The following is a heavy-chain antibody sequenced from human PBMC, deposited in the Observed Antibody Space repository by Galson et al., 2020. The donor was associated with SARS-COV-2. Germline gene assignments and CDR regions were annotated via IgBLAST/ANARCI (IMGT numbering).Heavy chain of an antibody. J-gene: IGHJ4*02. V-gene: IGHV3-48*03. D-gene: IGHD3-10*01. Sequence: GESLKISCAASGFTFSNYDMNWVRQAPGKGLEWVSYISSSGSTIYYADSVKGRFTISRDNAKNTLYLQMNSLRAEDTAVYYCAIVPPCYGSGRYYFVYRGQGTLVTVSS. CDR2: ISSSGSTI. CDR1: GFTFSNYD. CDR3: AIVPPCYGSGRYYFVY.